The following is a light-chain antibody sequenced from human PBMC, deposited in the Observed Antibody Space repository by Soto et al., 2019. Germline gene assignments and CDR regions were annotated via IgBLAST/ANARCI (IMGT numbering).Light chain of an antibody. CDR1: QSVGDY. V-gene: IGKV3-11*01. Sequence: TVLTQSPATLSLSPGERASLSCRASQSVGDYLAWYQQKPGQAPRLLIYDASNRAAGVPYRFRGSGSGTDFTLTISSVEPEDFGVYYCQQRSDWHPITFGQGTRLEIK. J-gene: IGKJ5*01. CDR2: DAS. CDR3: QQRSDWHPIT.